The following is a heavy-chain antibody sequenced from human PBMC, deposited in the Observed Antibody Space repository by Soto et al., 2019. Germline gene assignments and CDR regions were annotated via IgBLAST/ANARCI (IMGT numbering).Heavy chain of an antibody. V-gene: IGHV1-69*13. CDR2: IIPIFGTA. CDR3: ARDDCSSTSCYTVPGYYYGMDV. J-gene: IGHJ6*02. CDR1: GGTFSSYA. Sequence: SVKVSCNASGGTFSSYAISWVRQAPGQGLEWMGGIIPIFGTANYAQKFQGRVTITADESTSTAYMELSSLRSEYTAVYYCARDDCSSTSCYTVPGYYYGMDVWGQGTTVTVSS. D-gene: IGHD2-2*02.